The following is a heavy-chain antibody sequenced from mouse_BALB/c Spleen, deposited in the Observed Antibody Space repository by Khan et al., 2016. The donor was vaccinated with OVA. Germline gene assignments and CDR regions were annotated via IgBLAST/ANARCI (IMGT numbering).Heavy chain of an antibody. CDR2: ISSGGSFT. V-gene: IGHV5-9-3*01. J-gene: IGHJ2*01. CDR1: GFTFSNYA. CDR3: VSTPGYYGSNYFDY. Sequence: EVELVESGGGLVKPGGSLKLSCAASGFTFSNYAMSWVRQTPEKRLEWVATISSGGSFTYSPDSVKGRFTISRDNAKNTLYLQMGSPRSGDKAMDYCVSTPGYYGSNYFDYWVQSTTLTASS. D-gene: IGHD1-1*01.